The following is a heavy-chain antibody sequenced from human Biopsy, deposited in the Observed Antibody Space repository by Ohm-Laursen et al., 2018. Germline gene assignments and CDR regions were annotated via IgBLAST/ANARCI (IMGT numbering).Heavy chain of an antibody. D-gene: IGHD2-8*01. Sequence: ASVKVSCNATGGTFIGFDINWVRQVPGQGLEWMGWMNPDSGRSNWAAKFQGRLSMTRITSVSTAFMELTSLRSEDTAVYYCALGGVLGSQMAYAKSGMDVWGQGTTVTVSS. CDR2: MNPDSGRS. CDR1: GGTFIGFD. CDR3: ALGGVLGSQMAYAKSGMDV. J-gene: IGHJ6*01. V-gene: IGHV1-8*01.